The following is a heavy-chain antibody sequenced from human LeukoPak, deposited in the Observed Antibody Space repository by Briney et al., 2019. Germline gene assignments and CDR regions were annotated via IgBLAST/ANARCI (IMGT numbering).Heavy chain of an antibody. V-gene: IGHV1-18*01. D-gene: IGHD6-13*01. Sequence: ASVKVSCKSSGYTFSIYGIIWVRQATGQGLEWMGWIATYNGKTKYAEKVQGRVTMPTDTSTTTAYMARRTLRSGVAAVYYCARDMVGLAADGNWFDPWGQGTLVTVSS. CDR2: IATYNGKT. CDR3: ARDMVGLAADGNWFDP. J-gene: IGHJ5*02. CDR1: GYTFSIYG.